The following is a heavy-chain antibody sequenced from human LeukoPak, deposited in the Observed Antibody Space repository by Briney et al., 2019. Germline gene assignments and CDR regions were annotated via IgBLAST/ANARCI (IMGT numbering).Heavy chain of an antibody. J-gene: IGHJ4*02. CDR1: GGSFSGYY. D-gene: IGHD5-18*01. Sequence: SETLSLTCAVYGGSFSGYYWSWIRQPPGKGLEWIGEINHSGSTNYNPSLKSRVTISVDTSKNQFSLKLSSVTAADTAVYYCARLVAAMVLRWGPHFDYWGQGTLVTVSS. CDR2: INHSGST. V-gene: IGHV4-34*01. CDR3: ARLVAAMVLRWGPHFDY.